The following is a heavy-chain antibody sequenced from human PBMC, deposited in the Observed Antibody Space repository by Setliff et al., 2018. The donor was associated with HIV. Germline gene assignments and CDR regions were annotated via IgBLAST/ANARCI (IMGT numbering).Heavy chain of an antibody. J-gene: IGHJ5*02. D-gene: IGHD6-6*01. CDR2: IYYSGGT. V-gene: IGHV4-38-2*02. CDR3: ARVSRGGSSPGWFDP. Sequence: SETLSLTCTVSGYSISSGYYWGWIRQPPGKGLEWIGSIYYSGGTYYNPSLKSRVTISVDTSKNQFSLKLSSVTAADTAVYYCARVSRGGSSPGWFDPWGQGTLVTVS. CDR1: GYSISSGYY.